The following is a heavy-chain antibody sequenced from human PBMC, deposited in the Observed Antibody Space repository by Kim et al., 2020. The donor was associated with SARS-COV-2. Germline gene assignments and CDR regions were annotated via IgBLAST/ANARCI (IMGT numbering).Heavy chain of an antibody. CDR3: ARSGGVFDVRSSYY. D-gene: IGHD3-10*02. J-gene: IGHJ6*03. CDR2: ISYEGSKK. CDR1: GFTFNNFG. V-gene: IGHV3-30*03. Sequence: GGSLRLSCAGSGFTFNNFGMHWVRQTPGKGLEWLASISYEGSKKYYEDSLKGRFTISRDSSKNTLYLQMNSLRAEDTALYYCARSGGVFDVRSSYY.